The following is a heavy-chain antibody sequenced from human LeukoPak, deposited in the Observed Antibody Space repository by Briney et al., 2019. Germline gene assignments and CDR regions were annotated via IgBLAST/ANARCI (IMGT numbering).Heavy chain of an antibody. CDR2: ISAYNGNT. CDR1: GYTFTSYG. J-gene: IGHJ5*02. D-gene: IGHD2-21*02. CDR3: ARTFGGNSYHWFDP. V-gene: IGHV1-18*01. Sequence: GASVKVSCKASGYTFTSYGISWVRQAPGQGLAWMGWISAYNGNTNYAQKLQGRVTMTTDTSTSTAYMELRSLRSDDTAVYYCARTFGGNSYHWFDPWGQGTLVTVSS.